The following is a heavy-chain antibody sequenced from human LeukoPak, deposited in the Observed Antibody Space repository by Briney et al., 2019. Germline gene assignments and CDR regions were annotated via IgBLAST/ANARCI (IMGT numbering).Heavy chain of an antibody. CDR1: GGSISSGDYY. D-gene: IGHD4-17*01. CDR3: ARLVSTVTQYYYYGMDV. V-gene: IGHV4-30-4*01. CDR2: IYYSGST. Sequence: SETLSLTCTVSGGSISSGDYYWSWIRQPPGKGLEWIGYIYYSGSTYYNPSLKSRVTISVDTSKNQFSLKLSSVTAADTAVYYCARLVSTVTQYYYYGMDVWGQGTTVTVSS. J-gene: IGHJ6*02.